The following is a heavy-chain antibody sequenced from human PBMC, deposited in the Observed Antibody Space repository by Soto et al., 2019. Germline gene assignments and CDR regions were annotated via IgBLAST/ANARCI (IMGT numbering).Heavy chain of an antibody. CDR2: ISYDGSNK. V-gene: IGHV3-30*18. CDR3: AKAVVAARLVDY. Sequence: PGGSLRPSCAASGFTFSSYGMHWVRQAPGKGLEWVAVISYDGSNKYYADSVKGRFTISRDNSKNTLYLQMNSLRAEDTAVYYCAKAVVAARLVDYWGQGTLVTVSS. D-gene: IGHD6-6*01. J-gene: IGHJ4*02. CDR1: GFTFSSYG.